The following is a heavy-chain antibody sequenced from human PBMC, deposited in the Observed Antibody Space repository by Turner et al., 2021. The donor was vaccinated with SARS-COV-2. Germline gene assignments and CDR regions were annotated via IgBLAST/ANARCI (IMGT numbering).Heavy chain of an antibody. Sequence: VQLVESGGGVVQPGTSMSLSCAASGLDFTHYGIQWVRQAPGKGLEWVAHISPCGGERYYPDSVKGRFTISRDDSRNTVFLQMNTLTAGDTAVYYCARDSDGSGCLSSLDVWGQGTLVTVSS. V-gene: IGHV3-33*02. D-gene: IGHD3-22*01. J-gene: IGHJ4*02. CDR1: GLDFTHYG. CDR3: ARDSDGSGCLSSLDV. CDR2: ISPCGGER.